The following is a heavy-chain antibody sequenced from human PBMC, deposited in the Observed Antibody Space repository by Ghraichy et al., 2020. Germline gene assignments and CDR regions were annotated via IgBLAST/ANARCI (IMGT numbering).Heavy chain of an antibody. CDR2: ISGSSDYT. V-gene: IGHV3-11*06. J-gene: IGHJ4*02. CDR3: ARVIAVAATIDY. Sequence: GGSLRLSCAASGFTFSDHYMNWIRQTPGKRLEWIAYISGSSDYTNYADAVKGRFTISRDNSKNSLYLQMNSLRAEDTAVYYCARVIAVAATIDYWGLGTLVTVSS. CDR1: GFTFSDHY. D-gene: IGHD6-19*01.